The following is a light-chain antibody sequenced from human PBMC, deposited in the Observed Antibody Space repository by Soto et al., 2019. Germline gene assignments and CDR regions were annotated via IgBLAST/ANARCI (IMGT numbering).Light chain of an antibody. J-gene: IGKJ1*01. V-gene: IGKV1-5*03. CDR1: QSVNTY. CDR2: EAS. CDR3: QQYHSLPWT. Sequence: DIQMTQSPSTLSASVGDRVTISCRASQSVNTYLAWYQQEPGKAPKLLLFEASSLKSGVPSRFSGSGSATEFTLTISSLQPDDFATYYCQQYHSLPWTFGQGSKVEVK.